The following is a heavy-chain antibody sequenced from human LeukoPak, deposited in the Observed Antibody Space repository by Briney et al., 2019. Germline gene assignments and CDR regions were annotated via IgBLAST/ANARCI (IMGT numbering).Heavy chain of an antibody. CDR2: IYSSGNT. CDR1: GGSISSYY. J-gene: IGHJ4*02. Sequence: SETLSLTCIVSGGSISSYYWSWIRQPAGKGLEWIGRIYSSGNTNYNPSLKSRVTILVDKSNNQFSLKLSSVTAADTAVYYCARSGPIAVAGVDYWGQGTLVTVSS. CDR3: ARSGPIAVAGVDY. V-gene: IGHV4-4*07. D-gene: IGHD6-19*01.